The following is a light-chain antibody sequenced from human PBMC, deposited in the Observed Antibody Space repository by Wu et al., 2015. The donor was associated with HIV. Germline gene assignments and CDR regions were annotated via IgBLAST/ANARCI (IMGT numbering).Light chain of an antibody. CDR3: QQTYTIQWT. CDR1: QSISNY. V-gene: IGKV1-39*01. Sequence: DIQMTQSPSSLSASVGDRVTITCRASQSISNYLNWYQQKPGKAPKLLIYAASSLQSGVPSRFSGSGSGTDFTLTISSLQPEDSATYFCQQTYTIQWTFGQGTKVEIK. CDR2: AAS. J-gene: IGKJ1*01.